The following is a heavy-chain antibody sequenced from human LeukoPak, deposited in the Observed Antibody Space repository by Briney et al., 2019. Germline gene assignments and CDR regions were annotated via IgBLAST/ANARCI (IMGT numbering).Heavy chain of an antibody. J-gene: IGHJ4*02. V-gene: IGHV4-4*09. CDR1: GGSFSGYY. CDR3: ARMYSSSSAFDY. CDR2: IYTSGST. Sequence: PSETLSLTCAVYGGSFSGYYWSWIRQPPGQGLEWVGYIYTSGSTNYNPSLKSRVTISVDTSKNQFSLKLSFVTAADTAVYYCARMYSSSSAFDYWGQGTLVTVSS. D-gene: IGHD6-6*01.